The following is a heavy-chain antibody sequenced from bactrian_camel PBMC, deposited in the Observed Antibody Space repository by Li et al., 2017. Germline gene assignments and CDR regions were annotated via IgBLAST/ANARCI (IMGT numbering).Heavy chain of an antibody. D-gene: IGHD6*01. J-gene: IGHJ6*01. CDR2: LYNSGST. V-gene: IGHV3S53*01. CDR1: GDVNSTDC. CDR3: AAEIPYGGTWSDFAY. Sequence: VQLVESGGGSVQAGGSLRLSCAASGDVNSTDCMGWFRQRPGKGREAVATLYNSGSTRYSDSVKGRFTISQDKANNSLYLQLTGLKPEDTAVYFCAAEIPYGGTWSDFAYWGQGTQVTVS.